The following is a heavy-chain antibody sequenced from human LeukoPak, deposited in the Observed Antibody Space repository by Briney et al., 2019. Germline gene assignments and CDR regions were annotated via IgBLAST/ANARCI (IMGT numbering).Heavy chain of an antibody. CDR3: ARLRYFDWTVDY. CDR2: IYASGST. J-gene: IGHJ4*02. CDR1: GGSISSYY. Sequence: KPSETLSLTRTGSGGSISSYYRSWIRPPARKGLEWIGRIYASGSTNYNPSLKSRVTMSVDTSKNQFSLKLSSVTAADTAVYYCARLRYFDWTVDYWGQGTLVTVSS. V-gene: IGHV4-4*07. D-gene: IGHD3-9*01.